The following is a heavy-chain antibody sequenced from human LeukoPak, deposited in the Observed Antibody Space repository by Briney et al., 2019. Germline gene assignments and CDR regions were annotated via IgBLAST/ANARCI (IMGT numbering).Heavy chain of an antibody. CDR2: IYTSGST. V-gene: IGHV4-61*02. D-gene: IGHD6-13*01. CDR1: GGSISSGSYY. J-gene: IGHJ3*02. Sequence: PSQTLSLTCTVSGGSISSGSYYWSWIRQPAGKGLEWIGRIYTSGSTNYNPSLKSRVTISVDTSKNQFSLKLSSVTAADTAVYYCARSLWYSDAFDIWGQGTTVTVSS. CDR3: ARSLWYSDAFDI.